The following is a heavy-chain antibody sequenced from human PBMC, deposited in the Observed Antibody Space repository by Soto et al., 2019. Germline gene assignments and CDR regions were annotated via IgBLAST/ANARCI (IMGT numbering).Heavy chain of an antibody. Sequence: ASVKVSCKASVYTFTSYYMHWVRQAPGQGLEWMGIINPSSGGTTYAQKFQGRVTMTRDTSTTTVYMELSSLRSEDTAVYYCARAPLEWFPFDYWGQGTLVTVSS. D-gene: IGHD3-3*01. V-gene: IGHV1-46*01. CDR3: ARAPLEWFPFDY. CDR1: VYTFTSYY. CDR2: INPSSGGT. J-gene: IGHJ4*02.